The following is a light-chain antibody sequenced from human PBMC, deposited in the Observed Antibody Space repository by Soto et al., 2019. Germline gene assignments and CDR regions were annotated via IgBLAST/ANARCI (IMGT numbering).Light chain of an antibody. CDR2: DVS. V-gene: IGLV2-14*01. J-gene: IGLJ1*01. Sequence: QSALTQPASVSGSPGQSITISCTGTSSDVGGYNYVSWYQQHPGKAPKRMIYDVSNRPSGVSNRFSGSKSGNTAFLTISGLQAEDEADYYCSSYTSSSTLYVFGTGTRSPS. CDR1: SSDVGGYNY. CDR3: SSYTSSSTLYV.